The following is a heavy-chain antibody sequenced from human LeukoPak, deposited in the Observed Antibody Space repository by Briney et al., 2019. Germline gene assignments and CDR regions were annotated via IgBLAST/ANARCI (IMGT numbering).Heavy chain of an antibody. CDR3: ARDQTYSSSSETFDI. D-gene: IGHD6-6*01. Sequence: GGSLRLSCAASGFTFSSYWMHWVRQAPGKGLVWVSRINTDGSSTDYADSVKGRFTISRDNAKNTLYLQMNSLRVEDTAVYYCARDQTYSSSSETFDIWGQGTMVTVSS. CDR2: INTDGSST. J-gene: IGHJ3*02. V-gene: IGHV3-74*01. CDR1: GFTFSSYW.